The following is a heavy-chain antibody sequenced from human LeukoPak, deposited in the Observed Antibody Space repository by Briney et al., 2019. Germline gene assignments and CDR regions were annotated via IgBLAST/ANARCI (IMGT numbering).Heavy chain of an antibody. CDR1: GGSISSSAYY. CDR3: ARLKPLELDVGAFDI. V-gene: IGHV4-39*07. CDR2: IYYSGSA. Sequence: SETPSLTCTVSGGSISSSAYYWGWLRQPPGKGLEWIGSIYYSGSAYYNPSLKSRVTISVDTSKNQFSLKLSSVTAADTAVYYCARLKPLELDVGAFDIWGQGTMVTVSS. D-gene: IGHD1-1*01. J-gene: IGHJ3*02.